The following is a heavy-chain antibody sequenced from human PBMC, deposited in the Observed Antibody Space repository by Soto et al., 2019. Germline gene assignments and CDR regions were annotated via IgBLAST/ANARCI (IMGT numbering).Heavy chain of an antibody. D-gene: IGHD4-17*01. J-gene: IGHJ4*02. CDR3: ATGHDYGDYVGKRYFDY. Sequence: ASVKVSCKVSGYTLTELSMHWVRQAPGKGLEWMGGFDPEDGETIYAQKFQGRVTMTEDTSTDTAYMELSSLRSEDTAVYYCATGHDYGDYVGKRYFDYWGQGTLVTVSS. V-gene: IGHV1-24*01. CDR2: FDPEDGET. CDR1: GYTLTELS.